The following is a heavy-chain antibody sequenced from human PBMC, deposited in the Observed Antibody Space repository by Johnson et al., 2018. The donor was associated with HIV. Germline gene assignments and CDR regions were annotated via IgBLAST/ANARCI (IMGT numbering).Heavy chain of an antibody. D-gene: IGHD1-26*01. Sequence: VQLVESGGGLVQPGRSLRLSCAASGFTFSSYAMSWVRQAPGKGLEWVAVISYDGSNKYYADSVKGRFTISRDNSKRTLYLQMNSLRAEDTAVYYCARDRGWELLLGAFDIWGQGTMVTVSS. J-gene: IGHJ3*02. CDR3: ARDRGWELLLGAFDI. CDR2: ISYDGSNK. V-gene: IGHV3-30*03. CDR1: GFTFSSYA.